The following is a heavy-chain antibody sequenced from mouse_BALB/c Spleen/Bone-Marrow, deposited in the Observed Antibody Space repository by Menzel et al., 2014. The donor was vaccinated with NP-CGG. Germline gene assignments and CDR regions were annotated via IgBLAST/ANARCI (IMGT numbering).Heavy chain of an antibody. J-gene: IGHJ2*01. D-gene: IGHD3-2*01. CDR1: GFTFSSYT. CDR3: ARQLDSSGYVLDY. CDR2: ISDGGGRA. V-gene: IGHV5-12-2*01. Sequence: EVQVVESGGGLVQPGGSLKLSCAASGFTFSSYTMSWIRQTPEKRLEWVAYISDGGGRAYYPDTVKGRFTISRDNAKNTLYLQMSSLKSEGTAMYYCARQLDSSGYVLDYWGQGTTLTVSS.